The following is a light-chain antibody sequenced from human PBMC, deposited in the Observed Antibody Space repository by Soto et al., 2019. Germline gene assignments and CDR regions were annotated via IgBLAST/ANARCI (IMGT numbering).Light chain of an antibody. CDR1: QGISNY. CDR2: AAS. CDR3: QQLNTYPVT. V-gene: IGKV1-9*01. Sequence: DIQLTQSPSFLSASVGDRVTSTCRASQGISNYLAWYQQKPGKAPNFLIYAASTLQSGVPSRFSGSGSGTEFTLTISSLQAEDFATYYCQQLNTYPVTFGGGTKVEIK. J-gene: IGKJ4*01.